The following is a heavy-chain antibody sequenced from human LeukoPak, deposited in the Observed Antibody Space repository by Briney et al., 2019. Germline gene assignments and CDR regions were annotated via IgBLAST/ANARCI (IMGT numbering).Heavy chain of an antibody. V-gene: IGHV4-4*09. Sequence: SETLSLTCTVSGGSISSYYWSWIRQPPGKGLEWIGYIYTSGSTNYNPSLKSRVTISVDTSKNHFSLKLSSVTAADTAVYYCASSDFWSGYDFDYWGQGTLVTVSS. CDR3: ASSDFWSGYDFDY. J-gene: IGHJ4*02. CDR2: IYTSGST. CDR1: GGSISSYY. D-gene: IGHD3-3*01.